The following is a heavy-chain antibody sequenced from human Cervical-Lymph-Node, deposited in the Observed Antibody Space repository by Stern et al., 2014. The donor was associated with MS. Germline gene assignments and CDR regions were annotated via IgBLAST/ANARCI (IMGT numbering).Heavy chain of an antibody. J-gene: IGHJ1*01. V-gene: IGHV3-33*01. CDR3: AREGGNTAEYFQH. CDR1: GFNFRRSG. CDR2: IWYDGSNR. Sequence: VQLVESGGGVVQPGRSLRLSCAASGFNFRRSGMPWVRPAPGKGLEWLGSIWYDGSNRYYADSVKGRFTISRDNSKNTLYLQMNSLRAEDTAVYYCAREGGNTAEYFQHWGQGTLVTVSS. D-gene: IGHD4-23*01.